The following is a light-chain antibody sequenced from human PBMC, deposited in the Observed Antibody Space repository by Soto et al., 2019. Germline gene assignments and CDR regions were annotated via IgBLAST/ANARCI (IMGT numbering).Light chain of an antibody. CDR3: QQYVGSPPWT. J-gene: IGKJ1*01. Sequence: EIVLTQSPGTLSLSPGERATLSYRASQSVSGNYLAWYRQKPGQAPRLLIYDASSRATGIPDRFSGSGSGTDFTLTISRLEPEDFTVYYCQQYVGSPPWTFGQGTKVEIK. CDR2: DAS. CDR1: QSVSGNY. V-gene: IGKV3-20*01.